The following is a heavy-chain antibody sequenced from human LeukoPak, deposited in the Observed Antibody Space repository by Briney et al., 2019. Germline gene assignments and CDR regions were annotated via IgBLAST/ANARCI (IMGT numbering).Heavy chain of an antibody. CDR1: GGSISSYY. CDR3: ARLTIFVNTFEI. CDR2: INTSGST. Sequence: SETLSLTCTVSGGSISSYYWSWIRQPAGKGLEWIGRINTSGSTNYNPSLKSRVTMSVDTSRNQFSLKLSSVTAADTAIYYCARLTIFVNTFEIWAKGQWSPSLQ. D-gene: IGHD3-3*01. J-gene: IGHJ3*02. V-gene: IGHV4-4*07.